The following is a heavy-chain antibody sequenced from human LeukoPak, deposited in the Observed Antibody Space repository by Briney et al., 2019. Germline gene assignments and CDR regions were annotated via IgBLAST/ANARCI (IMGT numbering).Heavy chain of an antibody. CDR2: IYPGDSDT. CDR1: GYIFTSYW. D-gene: IGHD6-6*01. V-gene: IGHV5-51*01. CDR3: ARTYIAARPGAYYYMDV. J-gene: IGHJ6*03. Sequence: GESLQISCKGSGYIFTSYWIGWARQLPGKGLEWMGIIYPGDSDTRYSPSFQGQVTISADRSISAAYLQWSSLKASDTAMYYCARTYIAARPGAYYYMDVWGKGTTVTVSS.